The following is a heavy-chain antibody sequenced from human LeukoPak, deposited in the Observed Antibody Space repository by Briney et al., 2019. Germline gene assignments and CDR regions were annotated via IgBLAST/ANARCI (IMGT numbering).Heavy chain of an antibody. CDR2: INHSGST. Sequence: SETLSLTCAVYGGSFSGYYWSWIRQPPGKGLEWIGEINHSGSTNYNPSLKSRVTISVDTSKNQFSLKLSSVTAADTAVYYCASFVVVTAILFDYWGQGTLVTVSS. V-gene: IGHV4-34*01. CDR3: ASFVVVTAILFDY. CDR1: GGSFSGYY. D-gene: IGHD2-21*02. J-gene: IGHJ4*02.